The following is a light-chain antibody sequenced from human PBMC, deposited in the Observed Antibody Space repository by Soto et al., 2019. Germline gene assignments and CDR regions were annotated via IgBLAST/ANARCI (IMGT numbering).Light chain of an antibody. J-gene: IGKJ1*01. CDR1: QTVRNNY. V-gene: IGKV3-20*01. Sequence: EIVLTQSPGTLSLSPGERATLSCRASQTVRNNYLAWYQQKPGQAPRLLIYKSSTRPTGIPDRFSGSGSGTDFSLTISRLEPEDFALYFCQQYRDLPRTFGQGTRVEIK. CDR3: QQYRDLPRT. CDR2: KSS.